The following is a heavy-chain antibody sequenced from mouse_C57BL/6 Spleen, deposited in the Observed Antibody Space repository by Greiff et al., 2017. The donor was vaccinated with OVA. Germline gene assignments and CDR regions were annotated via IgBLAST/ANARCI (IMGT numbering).Heavy chain of an antibody. Sequence: EVQLQQSGPELVKPGASVKISCKASGFTFTDYYMNWVKQSHGKSLEWIGDINPDNGGPRYNPKFKGKATLTVDTSSSTAYMELRSLTSEDSAVYYCARGSAGYVNWGQGTLVTVSA. V-gene: IGHV1-26*01. D-gene: IGHD3-2*02. CDR3: ARGSAGYVN. CDR1: GFTFTDYY. J-gene: IGHJ3*01. CDR2: INPDNGGP.